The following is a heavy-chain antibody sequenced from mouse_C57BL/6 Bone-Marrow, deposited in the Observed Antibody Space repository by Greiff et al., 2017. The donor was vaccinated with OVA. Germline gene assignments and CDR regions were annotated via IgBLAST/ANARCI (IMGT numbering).Heavy chain of an antibody. V-gene: IGHV5-17*01. CDR1: GFTFSDYG. CDR2: ISSGSSTI. D-gene: IGHD4-1*01. Sequence: DVHLVESGGGLVKPGGSLKLSCAASGFTFSDYGMHWVRQAPEKGLEWVAYISSGSSTIYYADTVKGRFTISRDNAKNTLFLQMTSLRSEDTAMYYCAKLGRDVWGTGTTVTVSS. CDR3: AKLGRDV. J-gene: IGHJ1*03.